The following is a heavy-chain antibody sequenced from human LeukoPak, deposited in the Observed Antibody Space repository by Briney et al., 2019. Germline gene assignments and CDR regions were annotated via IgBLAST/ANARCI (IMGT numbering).Heavy chain of an antibody. CDR3: ARGATYCSGGSCMYYFDY. J-gene: IGHJ4*02. V-gene: IGHV3-21*01. CDR1: GFTFSSYS. D-gene: IGHD2-15*01. CDR2: IISSSSYI. Sequence: PGGSLRLSCAASGFTFSSYSMNWVRQAPGKGLEWVSSIISSSSYIYYADSVKGRFTISRDNAKNSLYLQMNSLRAEDTAVYYCARGATYCSGGSCMYYFDYWGQGTLVTVSS.